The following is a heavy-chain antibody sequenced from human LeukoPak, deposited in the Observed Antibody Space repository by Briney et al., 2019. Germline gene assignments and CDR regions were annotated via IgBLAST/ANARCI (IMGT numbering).Heavy chain of an antibody. D-gene: IGHD4/OR15-4a*01. Sequence: GGSLRLSCAVSGFSLSNYWIHWVRQAPGKGLVWVSHIKGDGSGIKYADSVRGRFTISTDSASNTVYLQMNSLRVEDTAVYYCARDDSGPQAFDIWGQGTMVTVSS. V-gene: IGHV3-74*01. J-gene: IGHJ3*02. CDR1: GFSLSNYW. CDR3: ARDDSGPQAFDI. CDR2: IKGDGSGI.